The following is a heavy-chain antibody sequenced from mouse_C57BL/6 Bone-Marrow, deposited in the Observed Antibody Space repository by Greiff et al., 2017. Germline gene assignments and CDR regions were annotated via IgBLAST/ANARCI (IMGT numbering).Heavy chain of an antibody. Sequence: QVQLQQSGAELVRPGASVKLSCKASGYTFTDYYINWVKQRPGQGLEWIARIYPGSGNTYYNEKFKGKATLTAEKSSSTAYMQLSSLTSEDSAVYFCAREDYYSNYEFACWGQGTLVTVSA. CDR3: AREDYYSNYEFAC. V-gene: IGHV1-76*01. J-gene: IGHJ3*01. CDR1: GYTFTDYY. D-gene: IGHD2-5*01. CDR2: IYPGSGNT.